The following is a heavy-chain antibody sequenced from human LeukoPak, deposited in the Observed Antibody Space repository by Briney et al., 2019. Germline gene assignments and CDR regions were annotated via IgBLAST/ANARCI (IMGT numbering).Heavy chain of an antibody. J-gene: IGHJ4*02. Sequence: SETLSLTCTVSGGSISSYYWSWIRQPPGKGLEWIGYIYYSGSTNYNPSLKSRVTISVDTSKNQFSLKLSSVTAAATGVYYCARAGGKGYSYGYGTHFYFDYWGQGTLVTVSS. CDR2: IYYSGST. D-gene: IGHD5-18*01. CDR1: GGSISSYY. CDR3: ARAGGKGYSYGYGTHFYFDY. V-gene: IGHV4-59*01.